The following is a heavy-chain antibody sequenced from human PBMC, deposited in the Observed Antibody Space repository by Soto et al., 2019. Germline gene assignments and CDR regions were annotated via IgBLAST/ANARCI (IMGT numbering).Heavy chain of an antibody. Sequence: ASVKVSCKASGYTFTSYAMHWVRQAPGQRLEWMGWINAGNGNTKYSQKFQGRVTITRDTSASTAYMELSSLRSEDTAVYYCARVAITMVRGVIEYYFDYWGQGTLV. CDR1: GYTFTSYA. CDR2: INAGNGNT. CDR3: ARVAITMVRGVIEYYFDY. J-gene: IGHJ4*02. D-gene: IGHD3-10*01. V-gene: IGHV1-3*01.